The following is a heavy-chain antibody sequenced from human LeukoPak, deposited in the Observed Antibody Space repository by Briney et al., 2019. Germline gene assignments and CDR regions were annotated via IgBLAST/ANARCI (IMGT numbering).Heavy chain of an antibody. D-gene: IGHD3-10*01. J-gene: IGHJ6*03. CDR2: IGPRGQI. V-gene: IGHV3-13*01. Sequence: PGGSLRLSCAASGYIFRNYDVDWVRHTPGKGLEWVSTIGPRGQIFYADFVTGRFTISRDDARNTCYLQMTNLRADDTAVYYCTRAASLLRGPGGGYYYLDVWGKGTTVTVSS. CDR3: TRAASLLRGPGGGYYYLDV. CDR1: GYIFRNYD.